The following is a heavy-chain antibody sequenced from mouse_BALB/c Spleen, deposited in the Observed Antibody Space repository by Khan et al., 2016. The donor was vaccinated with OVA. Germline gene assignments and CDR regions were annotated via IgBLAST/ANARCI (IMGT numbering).Heavy chain of an antibody. V-gene: IGHV5-6*01. CDR1: GFSFSSYG. CDR3: ARQPGYYGGTAMDY. J-gene: IGHJ4*01. D-gene: IGHD2-3*01. CDR2: ISSGGSYT. Sequence: EVELVESGGDLVKPGGSLKLSCAASGFSFSSYGMSWVRQTPDKRLEWVAAISSGGSYTYYPASLTGRFIISSDYAKNTLYLKMSSLKSGDTTMYYCARQPGYYGGTAMDYWGQGTSVTVSS.